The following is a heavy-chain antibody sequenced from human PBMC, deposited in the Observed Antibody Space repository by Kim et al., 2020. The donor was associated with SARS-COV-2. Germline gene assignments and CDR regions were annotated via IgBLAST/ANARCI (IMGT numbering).Heavy chain of an antibody. V-gene: IGHV7-4-1*02. CDR1: GYTFKNYA. D-gene: IGHD6-19*01. CDR2: INPNTGNP. CDR3: ARAQYSSGFAPYYFYMDV. J-gene: IGHJ6*03. Sequence: ASVKVSCKASGYTFKNYAMNWVRQAPGQGPEWMGWINPNTGNPTYAQGFTGRFVFSSDSSVNTAYLQITSLRAEATAVYFCARAQYSSGFAPYYFYMDVW.